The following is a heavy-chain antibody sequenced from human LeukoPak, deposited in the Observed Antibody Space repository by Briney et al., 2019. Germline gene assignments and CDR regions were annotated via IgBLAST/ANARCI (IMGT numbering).Heavy chain of an antibody. CDR3: ARGDWNDY. D-gene: IGHD1-1*01. CDR2: INPDGGAE. Sequence: GGSLRLSCAASGFTFNAFWMTWVPQTPEKGLEWVANINPDGGAEYCVDSVRGRFTISRDNAKNSLYLQMNSLRAEDTAVYYCARGDWNDYWGQGTLVTVSS. CDR1: GFTFNAFW. J-gene: IGHJ4*02. V-gene: IGHV3-7*05.